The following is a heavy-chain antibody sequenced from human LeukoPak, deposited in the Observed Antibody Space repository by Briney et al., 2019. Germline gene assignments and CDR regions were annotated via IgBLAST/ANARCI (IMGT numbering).Heavy chain of an antibody. CDR2: ISSSSSYI. CDR3: VREHSVVAIHDAFDT. D-gene: IGHD3-22*01. Sequence: GGSLRLSCAASGFTFSSYSMNWVRQAPGKGLEWVSSISSSSSYIYYADSVKGRFTISRDESKNTMSLQMNSLRAEDTALYYCVREHSVVAIHDAFDTWGQGTMVIVSS. V-gene: IGHV3-21*04. CDR1: GFTFSSYS. J-gene: IGHJ3*02.